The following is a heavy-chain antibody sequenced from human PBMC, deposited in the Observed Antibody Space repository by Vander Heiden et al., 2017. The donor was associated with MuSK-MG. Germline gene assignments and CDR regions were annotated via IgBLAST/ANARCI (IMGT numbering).Heavy chain of an antibody. D-gene: IGHD6-19*01. J-gene: IGHJ6*02. Sequence: QVQLVQSGAEVKKPGASVKVSCKASGYTFTRMGWISAYNGNTNYAQKLQGRVTMTTDTSTSTAYMELRILRSDDTAVYYCARDLIAVAGTGGAGYYYYGMDVWGQGTTVTVSS. CDR1: GYTFTR. CDR2: ISAYNGNT. V-gene: IGHV1-18*01. CDR3: ARDLIAVAGTGGAGYYYYGMDV.